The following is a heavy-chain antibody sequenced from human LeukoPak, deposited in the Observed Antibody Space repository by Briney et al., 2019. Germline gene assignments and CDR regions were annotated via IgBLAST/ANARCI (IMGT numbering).Heavy chain of an antibody. CDR3: ARGDCSGGSCYLFDY. Sequence: SETLSLTCTVSGGSISSSSYYGGWIRQPPGKGLEWIGSIYYSGSTYYNPSLKSRVTISVDTSKNQFSLKLSSVTAADTAVYYCARGDCSGGSCYLFDYWGQGALGTVSS. D-gene: IGHD2-15*01. CDR2: IYYSGST. CDR1: GGSISSSSYY. V-gene: IGHV4-39*01. J-gene: IGHJ4*02.